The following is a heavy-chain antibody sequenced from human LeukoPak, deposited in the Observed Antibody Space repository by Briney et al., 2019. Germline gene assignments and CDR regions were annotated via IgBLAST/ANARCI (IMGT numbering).Heavy chain of an antibody. CDR2: ISSTSSYV. V-gene: IGHV3-21*01. D-gene: IGHD2-2*01. CDR3: ARAGTCSSTSCDGGIEY. J-gene: IGHJ4*02. CDR1: GFTFSSYS. Sequence: GGSLRLSCAASGFTFSSYSMNWVRQAPGKGLEWVSSISSTSSYVYYADSLKGRFTISRDNAKNSLYLQMDSLRVEDTAVYYCARAGTCSSTSCDGGIEYWGQGTLVTVSS.